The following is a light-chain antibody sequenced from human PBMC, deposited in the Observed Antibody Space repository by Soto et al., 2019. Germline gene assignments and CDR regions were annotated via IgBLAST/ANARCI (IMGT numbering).Light chain of an antibody. CDR2: DAS. CDR3: QQHSSWPVT. V-gene: IGKV3-11*01. CDR1: QSVRSY. Sequence: EIVLTQSPATLSLSPGERATLSCRASQSVRSYLAWYQQKPGQAPRLLIYDASNRATGIPARFSGSGSGTDFTLTIISLAPEDFAVYYCQQHSSWPVTFGGGTKVEI. J-gene: IGKJ4*01.